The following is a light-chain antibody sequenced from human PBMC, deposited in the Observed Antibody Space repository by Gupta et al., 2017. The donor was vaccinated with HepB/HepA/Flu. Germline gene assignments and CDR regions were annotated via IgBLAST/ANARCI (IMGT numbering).Light chain of an antibody. CDR2: DVS. CDR3: SSCTSTITVV. CDR1: SSDVGTYNS. V-gene: IGLV2-14*03. J-gene: IGLJ2*01. Sequence: QSALTQPASVSGSPGQSITISCTGTSSDVGTYNSVSWYQQHPGKAPKLMIFDVSNRPSGVSDRFSGSKSGNTASLTISGLQAEDEADYYCSSCTSTITVVFGGGTRLTVL.